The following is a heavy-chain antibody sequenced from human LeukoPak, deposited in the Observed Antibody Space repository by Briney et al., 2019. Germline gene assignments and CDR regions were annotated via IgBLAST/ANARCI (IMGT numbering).Heavy chain of an antibody. CDR3: ARVSADYGGNTHFDY. Sequence: GGSLRLSCAASGFTFSSYSMNWVRQAPGKGLEWVSSISSSSSYIYYADSVKGRFTISRDNAKNSLYLQMNSLRAEDTAVYYCARVSADYGGNTHFDYWGQGTLVTVSS. D-gene: IGHD4-23*01. V-gene: IGHV3-21*01. CDR1: GFTFSSYS. J-gene: IGHJ4*02. CDR2: ISSSSSYI.